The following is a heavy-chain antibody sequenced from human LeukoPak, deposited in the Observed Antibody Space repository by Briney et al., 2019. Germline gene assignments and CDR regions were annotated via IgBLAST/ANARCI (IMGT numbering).Heavy chain of an antibody. CDR2: TYYRSKWYN. Sequence: SQTLSLTCATSGESVSNNSAVWNWIRQSPSRGLEWLGRTYYRSKWYNDYGASVKSRITVNPDTSKNQFSLQLNSVTPEDTAVYYCVRSQYWRFDDWGQGTLVTVSS. CDR3: VRSQYWRFDD. V-gene: IGHV6-1*01. CDR1: GESVSNNSAV. D-gene: IGHD2-8*02. J-gene: IGHJ4*02.